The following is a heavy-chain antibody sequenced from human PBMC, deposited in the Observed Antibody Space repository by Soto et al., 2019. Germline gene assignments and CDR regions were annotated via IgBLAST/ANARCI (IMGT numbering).Heavy chain of an antibody. J-gene: IGHJ5*02. CDR1: GGSISSGDYY. D-gene: IGHD3-10*01. V-gene: IGHV4-30-4*01. CDR3: ARGVTRVRGVIIPWFEP. CDR2: IYYSGST. Sequence: SETLSLTCTVSGGSISSGDYYWSWIRQPPGKGLEWIGYIYYSGSTYYNPSLKSRVTISVDTSKNQFSLKLSSVTAADTAVYYCARGVTRVRGVIIPWFEPWGEGTLVTVSS.